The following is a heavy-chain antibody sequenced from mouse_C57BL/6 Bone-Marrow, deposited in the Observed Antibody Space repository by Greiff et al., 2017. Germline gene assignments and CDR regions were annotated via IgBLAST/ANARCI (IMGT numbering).Heavy chain of an antibody. V-gene: IGHV10-1*01. CDR3: VRQRDPGYYFDY. Sequence: EVQGVESGGGLVQPKGSLKLSCAASGFSFNTYAMNWVRQAPGKGLEWVARIRSKSNNYATYYADSVKDRFTISRDDSESMLYLQMNNLKTEDTAMYYCVRQRDPGYYFDYWGQGTTLTVSS. CDR2: IRSKSNNYAT. J-gene: IGHJ2*01. D-gene: IGHD3-3*01. CDR1: GFSFNTYA.